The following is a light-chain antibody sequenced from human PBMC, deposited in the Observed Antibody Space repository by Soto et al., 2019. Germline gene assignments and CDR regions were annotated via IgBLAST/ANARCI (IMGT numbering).Light chain of an antibody. V-gene: IGKV3-11*01. J-gene: IGKJ4*02. CDR3: QQRSNWPPLT. Sequence: EIVLTQSPATLSLSPGERATLSCRASQSVSSYVAWYQQQPGQAPRLLIYDASNRATGIPARFSGSGSGTDFTLTIGSLDPEDFAVYYCQQRSNWPPLTFGGGTKVEIK. CDR1: QSVSSY. CDR2: DAS.